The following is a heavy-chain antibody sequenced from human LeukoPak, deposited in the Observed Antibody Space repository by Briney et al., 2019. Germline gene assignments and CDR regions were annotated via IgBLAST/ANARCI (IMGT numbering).Heavy chain of an antibody. D-gene: IGHD3-22*01. Sequence: ASVKVSCKASGYTVNSYGINWVRQAPGQGLEWMGWISAYNGNTNYAQKLQGRVTMTRDTSTSTVYMELRSLRSDDTALYYCARGGDMRVVGAFDIWGQGTMVTVSS. J-gene: IGHJ3*02. CDR2: ISAYNGNT. CDR3: ARGGDMRVVGAFDI. CDR1: GYTVNSYG. V-gene: IGHV1-18*01.